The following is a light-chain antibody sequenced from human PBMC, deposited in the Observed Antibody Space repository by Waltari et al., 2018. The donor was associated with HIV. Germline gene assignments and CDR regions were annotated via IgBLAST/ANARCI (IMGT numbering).Light chain of an antibody. V-gene: IGKV4-1*01. CDR3: QQYFTTPPT. CDR1: RSVLYRGTNRNY. CDR2: WAS. Sequence: DIVMTQSPDSLHVSLGESPTIRCQSSRSVLYRGTNRNYLAWYQQRSGQPPKVLIYWASTRESGVPDRCSGSGSGTDFTLTISSLQAEDVAVYYCQQYFTTPPTFGQGTKVEIK. J-gene: IGKJ1*01.